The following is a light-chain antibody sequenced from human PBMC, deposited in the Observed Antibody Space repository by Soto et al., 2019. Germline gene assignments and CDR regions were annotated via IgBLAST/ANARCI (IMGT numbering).Light chain of an antibody. Sequence: DIVLTQSPGTLSLSPGERATLYCRASQSVSSSHLAWYQRKPGQAPRLLIYGASTRATGIPARFSGSGSRADFTLTIRSLEPEDFALHYSPQHNSYSPGTFGQGTKVDI. CDR1: QSVSSSH. CDR2: GAS. V-gene: IGKV3-20*01. CDR3: PQHNSYSPGT. J-gene: IGKJ1*01.